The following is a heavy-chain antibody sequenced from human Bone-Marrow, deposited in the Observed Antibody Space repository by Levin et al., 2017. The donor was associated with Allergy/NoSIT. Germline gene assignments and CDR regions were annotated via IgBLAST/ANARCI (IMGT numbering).Heavy chain of an antibody. CDR3: ARKGSESNWNYDSLDY. D-gene: IGHD1-7*01. V-gene: IGHV4-4*02. CDR2: IYHSGST. CDR1: GGSIRSNNW. Sequence: GSLRLSCTVSGGSIRSNNWWTWVRQSPGKGLEWIGEIYHSGSTNYNPSLKRRVIISIDKAKNQLSLELRSVTVADTALYYCARKGSESNWNYDSLDYWGQGTLVTVSS. J-gene: IGHJ4*02.